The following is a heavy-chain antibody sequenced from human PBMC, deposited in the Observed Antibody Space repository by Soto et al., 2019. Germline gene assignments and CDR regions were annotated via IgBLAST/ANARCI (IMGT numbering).Heavy chain of an antibody. CDR3: ARDGFSAAVKHGGLDI. Sequence: PGGSLRLSCAASGFSFSNYGMHWVRQAPGKGLEWVAVIWYDGSNKYYEDSVKGRFTISRDNSKNILDLQMNSLRAEDTAVYFCARDGFSAAVKHGGLDIWGQGTMVTVSS. CDR1: GFSFSNYG. V-gene: IGHV3-33*01. CDR2: IWYDGSNK. D-gene: IGHD3-10*01. J-gene: IGHJ3*02.